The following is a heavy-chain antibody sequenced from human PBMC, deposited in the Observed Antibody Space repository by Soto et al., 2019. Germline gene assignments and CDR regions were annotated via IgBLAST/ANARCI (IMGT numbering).Heavy chain of an antibody. D-gene: IGHD6-13*01. V-gene: IGHV6-1*01. Sequence: SQTLSLTCAISGDSVSSNSAAWNWIRQSPSRGLEWLGRTYYRSKWYNDYAVSVKSRITINPDTSKNQFSLQLNSVTPEDTAVYYCARDPSPGIAAAGSLFDYWGQGTLVTVSS. CDR1: GDSVSSNSAA. CDR2: TYYRSKWYN. CDR3: ARDPSPGIAAAGSLFDY. J-gene: IGHJ4*02.